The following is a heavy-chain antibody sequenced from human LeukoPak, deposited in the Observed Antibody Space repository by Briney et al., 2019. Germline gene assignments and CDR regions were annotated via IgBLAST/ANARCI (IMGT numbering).Heavy chain of an antibody. J-gene: IGHJ4*02. V-gene: IGHV3-66*01. Sequence: QPGGSLRLSSAASGFTVSRNYMSWVRQAPGKGLERVSVIYIDGNTYYADSVRGRFTISRDNSKNTVYLQMNSLRAEDTAVYYCARGDGYNFFDSWGQGTLVTVSS. CDR3: ARGDGYNFFDS. D-gene: IGHD5-24*01. CDR1: GFTVSRNY. CDR2: IYIDGNT.